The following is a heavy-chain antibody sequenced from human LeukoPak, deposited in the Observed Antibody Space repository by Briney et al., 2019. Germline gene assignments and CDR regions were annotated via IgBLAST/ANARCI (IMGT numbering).Heavy chain of an antibody. CDR3: ARGTGRGGYNFEN. Sequence: GGSLRLSCAASGFIFSSWAMHWVRQAPGKGLEWVTMIFYDGSNKYYADSVKGRFTISRDNSKNTVDLQMNSLRTEDTAVYYCARGTGRGGYNFENWGQGTLVTVSS. D-gene: IGHD3-16*01. V-gene: IGHV3-30-3*01. J-gene: IGHJ4*02. CDR1: GFIFSSWA. CDR2: IFYDGSNK.